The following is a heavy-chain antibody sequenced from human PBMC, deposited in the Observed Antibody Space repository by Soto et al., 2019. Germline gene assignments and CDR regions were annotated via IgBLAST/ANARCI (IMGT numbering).Heavy chain of an antibody. Sequence: GGSLRLSCAASGFTFSSNAMNWVRQAPGKGLEWVSAISGSGGTTYYADSVKARFIISRDNSKSTLYLQMSSLRAEETAVYYCAKGRKYSTSSIDYWGQGTLVTVSS. CDR2: ISGSGGTT. CDR1: GFTFSSNA. D-gene: IGHD2-8*01. J-gene: IGHJ4*02. V-gene: IGHV3-23*01. CDR3: AKGRKYSTSSIDY.